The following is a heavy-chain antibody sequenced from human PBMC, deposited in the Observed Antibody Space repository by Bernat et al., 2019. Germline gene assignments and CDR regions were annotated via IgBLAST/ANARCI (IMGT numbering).Heavy chain of an antibody. CDR1: GFTFSSYG. D-gene: IGHD3-22*01. V-gene: IGHV3-30*19. Sequence: VQLVESGGGVVQPGRSLRLSCAASGFTFSSYGMHWVRQAPDKGLEWVAVIWHDGSNKYYADSVKGRFTISRDNSKNTLYLQMNSLRAEDTAVYYCASAEGSGYYYGMDVWGQGTTVTVSS. CDR3: ASAEGSGYYYGMDV. J-gene: IGHJ6*02. CDR2: IWHDGSNK.